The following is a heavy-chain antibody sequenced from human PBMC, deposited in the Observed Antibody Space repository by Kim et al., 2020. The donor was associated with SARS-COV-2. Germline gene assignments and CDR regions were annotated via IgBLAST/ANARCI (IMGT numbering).Heavy chain of an antibody. CDR2: INVGNGNT. D-gene: IGHD1-26*01. CDR3: ARDQGVGDY. Sequence: ASVKVSCKGSGYTLTTYGMHWVRQAPGQRLEWMGWINVGNGNTKYSEKFQGRVTITRDTSASTAYMELSSLRFEDSAVYYCARDQGVGDYWGQGALVTVSS. J-gene: IGHJ4*02. V-gene: IGHV1-3*01. CDR1: GYTLTTYG.